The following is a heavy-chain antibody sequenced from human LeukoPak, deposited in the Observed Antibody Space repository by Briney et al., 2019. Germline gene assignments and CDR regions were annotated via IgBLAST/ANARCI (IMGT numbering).Heavy chain of an antibody. J-gene: IGHJ6*03. CDR2: IYYSGST. V-gene: IGHV4-31*03. CDR1: GGSISSGGYY. Sequence: SETLSLTCTVSGGSISSGGYYWSWIRQHPGKGLEWIGHIYYSGSTYYNPSLKSRVTISVDTSKNQFSLKLSSVTAADTAVYYCARVLGATTNYYYYYYMDVWGKGTTVTVSS. D-gene: IGHD1-26*01. CDR3: ARVLGATTNYYYYYYMDV.